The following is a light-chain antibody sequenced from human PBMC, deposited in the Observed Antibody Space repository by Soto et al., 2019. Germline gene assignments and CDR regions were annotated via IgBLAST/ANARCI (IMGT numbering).Light chain of an antibody. CDR3: QHYGSAPFT. CDR2: GAS. V-gene: IGKV3-20*01. Sequence: EIVLTQSPGTLSLSPGERATLSCRASQSVTSSYLAWYQQKPGQAHRLLVYGASSRATGIPDRFSGSGSGTDLTLPISRVEPEYFAVYYCQHYGSAPFTFGPGTRVDIK. J-gene: IGKJ3*01. CDR1: QSVTSSY.